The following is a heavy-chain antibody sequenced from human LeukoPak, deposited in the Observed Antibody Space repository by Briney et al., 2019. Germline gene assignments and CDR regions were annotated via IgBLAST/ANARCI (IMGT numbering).Heavy chain of an antibody. D-gene: IGHD1-26*01. Sequence: PSGTLSLTCTVSGGSISSYYWSWIRQPPGKGLEWIGYIYYSGSTNYNPSLKSRVTISVDTSKNQFSLKLSSVTAVDTAVYYCARVGVQLYYFDYWGQGTLVTVSS. V-gene: IGHV4-59*01. CDR2: IYYSGST. CDR1: GGSISSYY. J-gene: IGHJ4*02. CDR3: ARVGVQLYYFDY.